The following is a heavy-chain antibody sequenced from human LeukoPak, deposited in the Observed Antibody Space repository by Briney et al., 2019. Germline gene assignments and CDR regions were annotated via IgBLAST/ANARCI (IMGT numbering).Heavy chain of an antibody. D-gene: IGHD3-22*01. J-gene: IGHJ4*02. V-gene: IGHV4-59*01. Sequence: SETLSLTCTVSGGSISSYYWSWIRQPPGKGLEWIGYIYYSGSTNYNPSLKSRVTISVDTSKNQFSLKLSSVTAADTAVYYCARFFDGSGYYYAFDYWGQGTLVTVSS. CDR1: GGSISSYY. CDR3: ARFFDGSGYYYAFDY. CDR2: IYYSGST.